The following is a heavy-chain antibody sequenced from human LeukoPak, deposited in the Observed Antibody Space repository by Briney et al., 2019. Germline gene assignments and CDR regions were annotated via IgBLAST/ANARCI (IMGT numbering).Heavy chain of an antibody. CDR1: GYTFTDYS. J-gene: IGHJ4*02. CDR3: ARAIAVAGTPFDY. V-gene: IGHV1-2*02. D-gene: IGHD6-19*01. CDR2: INTNTGGT. Sequence: AASVKVSCKASGYTFTDYSIHWVRQAPGQGLEWMGRINTNTGGTNYAQKFQGRVTITRDTSASTAYMELSSLRSEDMAVYYCARAIAVAGTPFDYWGQGTLVTVSS.